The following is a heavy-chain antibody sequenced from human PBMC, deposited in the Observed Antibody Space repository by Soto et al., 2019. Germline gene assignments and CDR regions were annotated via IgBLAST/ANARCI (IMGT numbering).Heavy chain of an antibody. Sequence: SETLSLTFTVSGGSISSGGYYWSWIRQHPGKGLEWIGYIYYSGSTYYNPSLKSRVTISVDTSKNQFSLKLSSVTAADTAVYYCARGSHCSSTSCQYGYYYYGMDVWGQGTTVTVSS. CDR1: GGSISSGGYY. CDR2: IYYSGST. J-gene: IGHJ6*02. CDR3: ARGSHCSSTSCQYGYYYYGMDV. V-gene: IGHV4-31*03. D-gene: IGHD2-2*01.